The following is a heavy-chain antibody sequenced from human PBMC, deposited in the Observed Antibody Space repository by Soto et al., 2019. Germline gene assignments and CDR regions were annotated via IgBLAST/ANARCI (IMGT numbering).Heavy chain of an antibody. Sequence: ASVKVSCKASGFTFTSSAVQWLRQARGQRLEWIGWIVVGSGNTNYAQKFQERVTITRDMSTSTAYMELSSLRSEDTAVYYCAAGGRQLWLRADYWGQGTLVTVSS. CDR3: AAGGRQLWLRADY. CDR2: IVVGSGNT. J-gene: IGHJ4*02. D-gene: IGHD5-18*01. CDR1: GFTFTSSA. V-gene: IGHV1-58*01.